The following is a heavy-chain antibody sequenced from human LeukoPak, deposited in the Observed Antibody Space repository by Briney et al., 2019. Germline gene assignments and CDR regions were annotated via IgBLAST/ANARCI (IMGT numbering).Heavy chain of an antibody. CDR1: GVSFSSYA. J-gene: IGHJ4*02. D-gene: IGHD3-22*01. Sequence: GGSLRLSCAASGVSFSSYAMAWVRQAPGKGLQWVSHISGSGGGTYYADSVKGRFTISRDNAKNSLYLQMNSLRAEDTAVYYCARNSRTREIVGNFDYWGQGTLVTVSS. V-gene: IGHV3-23*01. CDR2: ISGSGGGT. CDR3: ARNSRTREIVGNFDY.